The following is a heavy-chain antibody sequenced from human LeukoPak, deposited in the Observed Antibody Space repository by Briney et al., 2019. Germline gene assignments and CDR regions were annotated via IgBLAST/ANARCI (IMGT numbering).Heavy chain of an antibody. D-gene: IGHD3-10*01. J-gene: IGHJ5*02. Sequence: EASVKVSCKASGGTFTSYAISWVRQAPGQGLEWMGGIIPIFGTANYAQKFQGRVTITPDESTSTAYMELSSLRSEDTAVYYCARDIRGLYGSGSSCWFDPWGQGTLVTVSS. CDR3: ARDIRGLYGSGSSCWFDP. CDR1: GGTFTSYA. CDR2: IIPIFGTA. V-gene: IGHV1-69*13.